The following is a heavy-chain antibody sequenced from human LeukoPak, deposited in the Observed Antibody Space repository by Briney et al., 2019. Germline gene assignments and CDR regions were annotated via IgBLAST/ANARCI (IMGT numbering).Heavy chain of an antibody. CDR2: ISGSGGST. CDR3: AKDLRYYYGSGSYSHIMDV. V-gene: IGHV3-23*01. D-gene: IGHD3-10*01. Sequence: GGSLRLSCAASGFTFSNYAMSWVRQAPGKGLEWVSAISGSGGSTYYADSVKGRFTISRDNSKNTLYLQMNSLRAEDTAVYYCAKDLRYYYGSGSYSHIMDVWGKGTTVTISS. J-gene: IGHJ6*03. CDR1: GFTFSNYA.